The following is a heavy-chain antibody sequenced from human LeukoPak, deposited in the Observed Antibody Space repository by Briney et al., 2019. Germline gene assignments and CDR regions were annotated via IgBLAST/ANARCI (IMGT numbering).Heavy chain of an antibody. CDR1: GGSISSYY. Sequence: SETLSLTCTVSGGSISSYYWSWIRQPPGKGLEWIGYIYYSGSTNYNPSLKSRVTISVDTSKNQFSLKLSSVTAADTAVYYCAREGSTIPDAFDIWGQGTMVTVSS. J-gene: IGHJ3*02. V-gene: IGHV4-59*12. D-gene: IGHD2-2*01. CDR3: AREGSTIPDAFDI. CDR2: IYYSGST.